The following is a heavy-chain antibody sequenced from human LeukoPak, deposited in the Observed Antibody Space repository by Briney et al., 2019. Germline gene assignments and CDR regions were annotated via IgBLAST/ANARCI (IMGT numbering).Heavy chain of an antibody. Sequence: SETLSLTCAVYGGSFSGYYWSWIRQPPGKGLEWIGEINHSGSTNYNPSLKSRVTISVDKSKNQFSLKLSSVTAADTAVYYCARDRFDDRSGYYYHYQYYMDVWGKGTTVTVSS. CDR3: ARDRFDDRSGYYYHYQYYMDV. CDR2: INHSGST. J-gene: IGHJ6*03. CDR1: GGSFSGYY. D-gene: IGHD3-22*01. V-gene: IGHV4-34*01.